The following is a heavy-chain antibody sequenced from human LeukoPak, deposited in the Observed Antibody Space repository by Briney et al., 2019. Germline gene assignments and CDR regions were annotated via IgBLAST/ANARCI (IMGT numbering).Heavy chain of an antibody. D-gene: IGHD5-12*01. CDR2: INQDGSEE. Sequence: GGSLRLSCAASGFTFSNYWMTWVRQAPGKGLEWVAHINQDGSEEHYMDSVKARFTISRDNAKNSLSLQMNSLRAEDTAVYYCVRDGGVSGYDLLDYWGQGTLATVSS. CDR3: VRDGGVSGYDLLDY. V-gene: IGHV3-7*01. CDR1: GFTFSNYW. J-gene: IGHJ4*02.